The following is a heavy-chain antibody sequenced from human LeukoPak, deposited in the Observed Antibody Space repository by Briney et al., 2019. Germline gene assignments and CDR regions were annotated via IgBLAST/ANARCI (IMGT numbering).Heavy chain of an antibody. D-gene: IGHD1-26*01. CDR2: FSASGGTT. V-gene: IGHV3-23*01. CDR3: AKANYSGSYYFDS. CDR1: GFTFSRSA. Sequence: GGSLRLSCAASGFTFSRSAMNWVRQAPGKGLEWVSSFSASGGTTYYADSVKGQFTISRDNSKNTLSVQMNRLRAEDTAVYYCAKANYSGSYYFDSWGQGTLVTVSS. J-gene: IGHJ4*02.